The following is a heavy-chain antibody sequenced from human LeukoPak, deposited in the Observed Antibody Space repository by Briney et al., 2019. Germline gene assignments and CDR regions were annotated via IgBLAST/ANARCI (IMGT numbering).Heavy chain of an antibody. J-gene: IGHJ4*02. CDR1: GYSISSGYF. Sequence: SETLSLTCTVSGYSISSGYFWGWIRQPPGKGLEWIGTIYQSGSAHYNPSLKSRLTISVDTSKNQFSLKLTSVTAADTAVYYCARSVDPVMESDYWGQGTLVTVSS. CDR3: ARSVDPVMESDY. CDR2: IYQSGSA. D-gene: IGHD5-18*01. V-gene: IGHV4-38-2*02.